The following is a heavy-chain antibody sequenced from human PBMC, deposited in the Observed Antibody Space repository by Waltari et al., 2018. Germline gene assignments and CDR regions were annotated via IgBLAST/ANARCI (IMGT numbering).Heavy chain of an antibody. CDR1: AGTFSSYA. V-gene: IGHV1-69*06. CDR2: IIPIFGTA. J-gene: IGHJ2*01. CDR3: ARAAGYCTGGVCVDWYFDL. Sequence: QVQLVQSGAEVKKPGSSVKISCKASAGTFSSYAISWVRQAPGPGIEWMGRIIPIFGTANYAQKCQGRVTITADKSTSTAYMELSSLRSEDTAVYYCARAAGYCTGGVCVDWYFDLWGRGTLVTVSS. D-gene: IGHD2-8*02.